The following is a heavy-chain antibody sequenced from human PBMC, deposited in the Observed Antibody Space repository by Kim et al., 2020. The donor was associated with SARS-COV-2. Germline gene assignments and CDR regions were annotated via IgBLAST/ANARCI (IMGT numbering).Heavy chain of an antibody. CDR1: GGSISSYY. D-gene: IGHD4-17*01. V-gene: IGHV4-59*08. Sequence: SETLSLTCTVSGGSISSYYWSWIRQPPGKGLEWIGYIYYSGSTNYNPSLKSRVTISVDTSKNQFSLKLSSVTAADTAVYYCARLSTVTTSHWFDPWGQGT. CDR2: IYYSGST. CDR3: ARLSTVTTSHWFDP. J-gene: IGHJ5*02.